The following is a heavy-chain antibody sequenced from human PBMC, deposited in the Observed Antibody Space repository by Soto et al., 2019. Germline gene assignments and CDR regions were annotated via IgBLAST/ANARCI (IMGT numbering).Heavy chain of an antibody. CDR1: GFTFNNYN. Sequence: EVQLVESGGGLVKPGGSLRLSCAASGFTFNNYNMNWVRQAPGKGLEWVSSIGTSSSYIYYADSLKGRFTISRVNAENSVYLQLNSLRAEDTAVYYCSWVLSATPNYYYMDVWGEGTAVNVSS. CDR3: SWVLSATPNYYYMDV. J-gene: IGHJ6*03. CDR2: IGTSSSYI. V-gene: IGHV3-21*01. D-gene: IGHD2-15*01.